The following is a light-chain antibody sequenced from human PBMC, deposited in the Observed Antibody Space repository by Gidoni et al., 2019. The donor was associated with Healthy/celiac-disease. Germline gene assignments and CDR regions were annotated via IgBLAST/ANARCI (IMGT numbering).Light chain of an antibody. J-gene: IGLJ2*01. CDR2: DNN. CDR3: GTWDSSLSAEV. V-gene: IGLV1-51*01. CDR1: SSNIGNNY. Sequence: QSVLTQPPSVSAAPGQKVTISCSGSSSNIGNNYVSWYQQRPGTAPKLLIYDNNKRPSGIPDRFSGSKSGTSATLGITGLQTGDEADYYCGTWDSSLSAEVFGGGTKLTVL.